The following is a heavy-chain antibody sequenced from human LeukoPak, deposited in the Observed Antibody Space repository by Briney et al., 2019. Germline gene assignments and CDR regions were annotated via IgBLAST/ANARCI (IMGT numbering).Heavy chain of an antibody. CDR2: IIPIFGTT. Sequence: ASVKVSCKASGGTFSNYAISWVRQAPGQGLEWMGRIIPIFGTTNYAQKFQGRVTITTDESTSTAYMGLSSLRSEDTAVYYCARGGEANYYDTSGYYLYYYWGQGTLVTVSS. J-gene: IGHJ4*02. CDR3: ARGGEANYYDTSGYYLYYY. CDR1: GGTFSNYA. V-gene: IGHV1-69*05. D-gene: IGHD3-22*01.